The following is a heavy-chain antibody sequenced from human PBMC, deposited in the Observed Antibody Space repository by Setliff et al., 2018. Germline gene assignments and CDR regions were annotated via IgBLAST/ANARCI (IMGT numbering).Heavy chain of an antibody. CDR3: ARYNWNTNWFDP. CDR1: GYTFSSYS. J-gene: IGHJ5*02. V-gene: IGHV1-3*01. Sequence: GPSVKVSCKASGYTFSSYSMHWVRQAPGQRLEWMGWINAANENTQYSKKFQGRLTITRDTSANTAYMELSSLRSEDTALYYCARYNWNTNWFDPWGQGTLVTVSS. CDR2: INAANENT. D-gene: IGHD1-20*01.